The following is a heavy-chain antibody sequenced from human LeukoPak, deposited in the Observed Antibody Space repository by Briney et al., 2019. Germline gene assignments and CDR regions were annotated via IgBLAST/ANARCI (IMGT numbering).Heavy chain of an antibody. CDR1: GXNFANYW. V-gene: IGHV5-10-1*01. CDR3: ALLLRSGYLADY. CDR2: IDPSESYT. D-gene: IGHD3-22*01. J-gene: IGHJ4*02. Sequence: GESLKISCKGFGXNFANYWISWVRQMPGKGLEWMGRIDPSESYTNYSPSFQGHVTISADKSISIAYLQWSSLRASDTAMYYCALLLRSGYLADYWGQGTLVTVSS.